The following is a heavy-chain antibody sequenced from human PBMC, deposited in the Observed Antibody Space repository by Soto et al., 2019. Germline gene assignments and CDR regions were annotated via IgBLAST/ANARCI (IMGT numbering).Heavy chain of an antibody. CDR1: GFTFSSYW. CDR3: ARERQWLVRGWFDP. CDR2: IKQDGSEK. J-gene: IGHJ5*02. V-gene: IGHV3-7*01. Sequence: PGGSLRLSCAASGFTFSSYWMSWVRQAPGKGLEWVANIKQDGSEKYYVDSVKDRFTISRDNAKNSLYLQMNSLRAEDTAVYYCARERQWLVRGWFDPWGQGTMVTVYS. D-gene: IGHD6-19*01.